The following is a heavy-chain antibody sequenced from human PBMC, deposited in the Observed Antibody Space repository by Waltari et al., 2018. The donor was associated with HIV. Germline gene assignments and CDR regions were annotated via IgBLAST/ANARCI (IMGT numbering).Heavy chain of an antibody. CDR3: ARVGITGRYFDL. CDR1: GFTFSSYA. D-gene: IGHD1-20*01. V-gene: IGHV3-30*01. CDR2: ISYDGSNK. J-gene: IGHJ2*01. Sequence: QVQLVESGGGVVQPGRSLRLSCAASGFTFSSYAMHWVRQAPGKGLEWVAVISYDGSNKYYADSVKGRFTISRDNSKNTLYLQMNSLRAEDTAVYYCARVGITGRYFDLWGRGTLVTVSS.